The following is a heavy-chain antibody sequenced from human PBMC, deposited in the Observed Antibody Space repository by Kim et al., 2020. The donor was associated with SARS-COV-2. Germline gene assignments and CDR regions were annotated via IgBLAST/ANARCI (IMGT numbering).Heavy chain of an antibody. CDR2: IYSGGST. J-gene: IGHJ4*02. D-gene: IGHD1-26*01. CDR1: GFTVSSNY. V-gene: IGHV3-66*02. Sequence: GGSLRLSCAASGFTVSSNYMSWVRQAPGKGLEWVSIIYSGGSTYYADSVKGRFTISRDNSKNTLYLQMNSLRAEDTAVYYCARPPEYGSYGYFDYWGQGTLVTVSS. CDR3: ARPPEYGSYGYFDY.